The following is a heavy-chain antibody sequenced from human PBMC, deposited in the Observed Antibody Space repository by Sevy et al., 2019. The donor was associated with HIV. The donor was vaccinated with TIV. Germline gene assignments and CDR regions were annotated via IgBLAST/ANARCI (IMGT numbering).Heavy chain of an antibody. CDR3: ARAGSGWYDHYFDP. J-gene: IGHJ4*02. CDR1: GYTFTSYD. Sequence: ASVKVSCKASGYTFTSYDINWVRKATGLGLEWMGWMNPNSGNTGYAQKFQGRVTMTRNTAINTAYMELSSLRSEDTAVYYCARAGSGWYDHYFDPWGQGTLVTVSS. CDR2: MNPNSGNT. V-gene: IGHV1-8*01. D-gene: IGHD6-19*01.